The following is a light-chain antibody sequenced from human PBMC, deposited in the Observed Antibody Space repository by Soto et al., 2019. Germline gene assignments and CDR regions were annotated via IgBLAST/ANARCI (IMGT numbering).Light chain of an antibody. J-gene: IGKJ4*01. Sequence: EIVMTQSPATLSVSPGERATLSCRASQRVSSNLAWYHQKPGQAPRLIIYDASTRATGIPARLSGSGSGTEFTLTISSLQSEDFAVYYCQQYNDGLTFGGGTTVEIK. CDR3: QQYNDGLT. V-gene: IGKV3-15*01. CDR2: DAS. CDR1: QRVSSN.